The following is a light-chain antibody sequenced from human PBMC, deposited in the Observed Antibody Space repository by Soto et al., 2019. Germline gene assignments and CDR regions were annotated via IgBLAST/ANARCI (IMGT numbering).Light chain of an antibody. Sequence: QSALTQPPSVSGSTGQSVTISCTGTGIDFVTYNRVSWYQQSPGSAPKLILYEVRNRPSGVPDRFSGSKSANTASLTISGLQTADEADYFCSLYTSDNTYVFGSGTKLTVL. J-gene: IGLJ1*01. V-gene: IGLV2-18*01. CDR3: SLYTSDNTYV. CDR2: EVR. CDR1: GIDFVTYNR.